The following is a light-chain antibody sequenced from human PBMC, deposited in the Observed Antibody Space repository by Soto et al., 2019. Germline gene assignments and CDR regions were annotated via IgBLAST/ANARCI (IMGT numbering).Light chain of an antibody. CDR3: QQTYISPCT. CDR1: QSITNY. J-gene: IGKJ2*02. CDR2: AAS. V-gene: IGKV1-39*01. Sequence: DIQMTQSPSSLSASVGDRVTITCRASQSITNYLNWYQQKPGKPPELLIYAASSLQSGVPPRFSGSGSGTDFTLTISSLRPEDFATYYCQQTYISPCTFVQGTKLEIK.